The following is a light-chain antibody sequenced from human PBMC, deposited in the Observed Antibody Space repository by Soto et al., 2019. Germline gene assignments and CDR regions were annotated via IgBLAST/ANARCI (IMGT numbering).Light chain of an antibody. V-gene: IGKV4-1*01. Sequence: DIVMTQSPDSLPVSLGERATINCKSSQSLLYSSNNKNYLAWYQQKPGQPPKLLIFWASTRESGVPDRFSGSGSGTDFTLTISRLQAEDVAVSYCQQYYYTQYSFGQGTKLEIK. J-gene: IGKJ2*03. CDR1: QSLLYSSNNKNY. CDR2: WAS. CDR3: QQYYYTQYS.